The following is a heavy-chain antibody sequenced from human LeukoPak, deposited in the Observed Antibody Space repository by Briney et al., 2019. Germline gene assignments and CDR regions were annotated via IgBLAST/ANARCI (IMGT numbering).Heavy chain of an antibody. CDR1: GGSISSYY. D-gene: IGHD2-2*01. J-gene: IGHJ5*02. CDR3: ARSSTYCSSTSCPRGWFDP. V-gene: IGHV4-4*07. Sequence: SETLSLTCTVSGGSISSYYWSWIRQPAGKGLEWIGRIYTSGSTNYNPSLKSRVTMSVDTSKNQFSLKLSSVTAADTAVYYCARSSTYCSSTSCPRGWFDPWGQGTLVTVSS. CDR2: IYTSGST.